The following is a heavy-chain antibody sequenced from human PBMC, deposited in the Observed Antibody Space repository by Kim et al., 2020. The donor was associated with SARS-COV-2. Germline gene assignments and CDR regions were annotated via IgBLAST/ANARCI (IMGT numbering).Heavy chain of an antibody. V-gene: IGHV3-30*04. CDR2: ISYDGSNK. CDR3: ARDLSRCSSTSCYVMFQRYYGMDV. D-gene: IGHD2-2*01. Sequence: GGSLRLSCAASGFTFSSYAMHWVRQAPGKGLEWVAVISYDGSNKYYADSVKGRFTISRDNSKNTLYLQMNSLRAEDTAVYYCARDLSRCSSTSCYVMFQRYYGMDVWGQGTTVTVSS. J-gene: IGHJ6*02. CDR1: GFTFSSYA.